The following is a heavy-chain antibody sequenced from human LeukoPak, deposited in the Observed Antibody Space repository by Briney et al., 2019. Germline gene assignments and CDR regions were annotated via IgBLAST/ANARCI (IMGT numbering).Heavy chain of an antibody. CDR1: GFSFSKFW. D-gene: IGHD2-2*01. CDR2: INEDGSEA. J-gene: IGHJ4*02. CDR3: ARGGGVGTADY. V-gene: IGHV3-7*01. Sequence: GGSLRLSCAASGFSFSKFWMSWVRQAPGEGLEWAANINEDGSEAYYVDSVKGRFTISRDNAKNSLYLQMNRLRADDTAVYYCARGGGVGTADYWGQGALVTVSS.